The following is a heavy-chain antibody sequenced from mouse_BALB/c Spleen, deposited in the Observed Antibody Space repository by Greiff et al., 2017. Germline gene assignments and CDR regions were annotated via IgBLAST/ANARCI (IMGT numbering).Heavy chain of an antibody. J-gene: IGHJ3*01. V-gene: IGHV1S137*01. CDR2: ISTYYGDA. D-gene: IGHD1-1*01. Sequence: QVQLKQSGAELVRPGVSVKISCKGSGYTFTDYAMHWVKQSHAKSLEWIGVISTYYGDASYNQKFKGKATMTVDKSSSTAYMELARLTSEDSAIYYCARGGDYGSSYGFAYWGQGTLVTVSA. CDR1: GYTFTDYA. CDR3: ARGGDYGSSYGFAY.